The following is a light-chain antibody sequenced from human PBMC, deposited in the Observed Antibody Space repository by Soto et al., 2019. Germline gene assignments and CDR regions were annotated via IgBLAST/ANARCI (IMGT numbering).Light chain of an antibody. J-gene: IGKJ1*01. CDR3: LQYNSYSS. CDR2: KAS. CDR1: ESIDSW. V-gene: IGKV1-5*03. Sequence: DIQMTQSPSTLSASVGDRVTITCRASESIDSWLAWHQQKQGRAPKVLISKASSLESGVQSRLSGSGFGTEFTLTISSMQPDDFATYYCLQYNSYSSFGQGTKWIS.